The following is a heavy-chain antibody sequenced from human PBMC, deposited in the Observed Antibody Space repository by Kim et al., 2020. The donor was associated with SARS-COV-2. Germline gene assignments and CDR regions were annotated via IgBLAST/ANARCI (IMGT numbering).Heavy chain of an antibody. CDR3: ARGEAWFDT. Sequence: GDTVYALRLQGRVTTTADRSTNTVSVDLSSLTSADTATYYCARGEAWFDTWGQGTLVTVSS. J-gene: IGHJ5*02. V-gene: IGHV1-18*01. CDR2: GDT.